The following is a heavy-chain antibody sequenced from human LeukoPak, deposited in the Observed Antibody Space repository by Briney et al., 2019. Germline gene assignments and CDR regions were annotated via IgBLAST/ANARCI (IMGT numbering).Heavy chain of an antibody. CDR2: IYTSGST. Sequence: SETLSLTCTVSGGSISSGSYYWSWIRQPAGKGLEWIGRIYTSGSTNYKPSLKSRVTISVDTSKNQFSLKLSSVTAADTAVYYCARERWLQLSGISDYWGQGTLVTVSS. V-gene: IGHV4-61*02. J-gene: IGHJ4*02. CDR1: GGSISSGSYY. CDR3: ARERWLQLSGISDY. D-gene: IGHD5-24*01.